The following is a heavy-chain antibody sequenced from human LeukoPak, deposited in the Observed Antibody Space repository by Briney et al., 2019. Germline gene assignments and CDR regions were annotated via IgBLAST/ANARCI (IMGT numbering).Heavy chain of an antibody. CDR1: GFTFSSYA. V-gene: IGHV3-30-3*01. CDR2: ISYDGSNK. J-gene: IGHJ3*02. D-gene: IGHD3-10*01. Sequence: GGSLRLSCAASGFTFSSYAMHWVRQAPGKGLEWVAVISYDGSNKYYADSVKGRFTISRDNSKNTLYLQMNSLRVEDTAVYYCAKDLSPLVWFVSGSDAFDIWGQGTMVTVSS. CDR3: AKDLSPLVWFVSGSDAFDI.